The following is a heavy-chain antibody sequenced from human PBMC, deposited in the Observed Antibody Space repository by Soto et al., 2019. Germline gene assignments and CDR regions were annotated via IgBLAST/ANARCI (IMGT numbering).Heavy chain of an antibody. V-gene: IGHV4-39*02. CDR3: ARDYGDYIPENWFDP. D-gene: IGHD4-17*01. J-gene: IGHJ5*02. Sequence: SETLSLTCTVSGGSISSSSYYWGWIRQPPGKGLEWIGSIYYSGSTYYNPSLKSRVTISVDTSKNQFSLKLSSVTAADTAVYYCARDYGDYIPENWFDPWGQGTLVTVLL. CDR2: IYYSGST. CDR1: GGSISSSSYY.